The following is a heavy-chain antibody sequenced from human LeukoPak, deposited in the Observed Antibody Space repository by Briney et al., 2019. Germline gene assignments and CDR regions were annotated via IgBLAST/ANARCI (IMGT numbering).Heavy chain of an antibody. CDR2: ISPNSGGT. Sequence: ASVKVSCKASGYTFTGYYMHWVRQAPGQGLEWMGWISPNSGGTNYAQKFQGRVTMTRDTSISTAYMELSRLRSDDTAVYYCAREANSWMRVDYWGQGTLVTVSS. CDR3: AREANSWMRVDY. D-gene: IGHD6-13*01. CDR1: GYTFTGYY. V-gene: IGHV1-2*02. J-gene: IGHJ4*02.